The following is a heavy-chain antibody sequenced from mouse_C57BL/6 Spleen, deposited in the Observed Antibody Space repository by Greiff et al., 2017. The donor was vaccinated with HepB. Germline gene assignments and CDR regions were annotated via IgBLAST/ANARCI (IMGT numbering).Heavy chain of an antibody. CDR3: AREKRGRGAMDY. CDR1: GFTFSSYA. V-gene: IGHV5-4*01. CDR2: ISDGGSYT. D-gene: IGHD4-1*01. J-gene: IGHJ4*01. Sequence: EVKLVESGGGLVKPGGSLKLSCAASGFTFSSYAMSWVRQTPEKRLEWVATISDGGSYTYYPDNVKGRFTISRDNAKNNLYLQMSHLKSEDTAMYYCAREKRGRGAMDYRGQGTSVTVSS.